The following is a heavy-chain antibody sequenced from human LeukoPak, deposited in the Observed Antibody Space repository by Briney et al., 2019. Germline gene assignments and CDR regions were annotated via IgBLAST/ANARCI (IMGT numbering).Heavy chain of an antibody. J-gene: IGHJ3*02. CDR3: ARISVVPAGIDI. CDR1: GGSISSRNYY. V-gene: IGHV4-39*07. CDR2: MYYRGGT. D-gene: IGHD2-2*01. Sequence: TSETLSLTCTVSGGSISSRNYYWGWIRQPPGKGLEWIGHMYYRGGTAYNPSLKSRVTISVDTSKNQFSLKLSSVTAADTAVYYCARISVVPAGIDIWGQGTMVTVSS.